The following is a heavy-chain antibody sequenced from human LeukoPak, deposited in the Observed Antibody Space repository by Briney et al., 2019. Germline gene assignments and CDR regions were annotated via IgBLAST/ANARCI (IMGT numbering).Heavy chain of an antibody. V-gene: IGHV3-23*01. CDR1: GFTFSSYT. J-gene: IGHJ5*02. D-gene: IGHD6-6*01. CDR2: ISGSGGST. CDR3: AKDEYSSSPGYNWFDP. Sequence: GGSLRLSCAASGFTFSSYTMSWVRQAPGKGLEWASAISGSGGSTYYADSVKGRFTISRDNSKNTLYLQMNSLRAEDTAVYYCAKDEYSSSPGYNWFDPWGQGTLVTVSS.